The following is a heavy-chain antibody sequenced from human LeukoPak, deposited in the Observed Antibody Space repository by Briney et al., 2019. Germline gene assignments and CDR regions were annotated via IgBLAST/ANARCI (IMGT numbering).Heavy chain of an antibody. CDR2: ISSSSSYT. Sequence: GGSLRLSCAASGFTFSSYSMNWVRQAPGKGLEWVSSISSSSSYTYYAGSVKGRFTISRDNAKNSLYLQMNSLRAEDTAVYYCARSPSITIFGVVPAYGMDVWGQGTTVTVSS. CDR3: ARSPSITIFGVVPAYGMDV. V-gene: IGHV3-21*01. CDR1: GFTFSSYS. J-gene: IGHJ6*02. D-gene: IGHD3-3*01.